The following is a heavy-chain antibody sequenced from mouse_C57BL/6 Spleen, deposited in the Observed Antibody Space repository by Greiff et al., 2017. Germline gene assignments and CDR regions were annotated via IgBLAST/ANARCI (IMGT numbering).Heavy chain of an antibody. CDR1: GFTFSSYA. D-gene: IGHD3-3*01. CDR3: ARDRGPFAY. CDR2: ISDGGSYT. J-gene: IGHJ3*01. Sequence: EVKLVESGGGLVKPGGSLKLSCAASGFTFSSYAMSWVRQTPEKRLEWVATISDGGSYTYYPDNVKGRFTISRDNAKNNLYLQMSHLKSEDTAMYYCARDRGPFAYWGQGTRSLSLQ. V-gene: IGHV5-4*01.